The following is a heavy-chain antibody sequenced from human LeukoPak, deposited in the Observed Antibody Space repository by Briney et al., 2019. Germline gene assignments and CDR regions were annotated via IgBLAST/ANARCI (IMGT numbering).Heavy chain of an antibody. CDR2: ISYDGSNK. CDR3: ARGRYYYDSSGYYRGYYFDY. J-gene: IGHJ4*02. D-gene: IGHD3-22*01. Sequence: PGGSLRLSCAASGFTFSSYAMHWVRQAPGKGLEWVAVISYDGSNKYYADSVKGRFTISRDNSKNTLYLQMNSLRAEDTAVYYCARGRYYYDSSGYYRGYYFDYWGQGTPVTVSS. V-gene: IGHV3-30-3*01. CDR1: GFTFSSYA.